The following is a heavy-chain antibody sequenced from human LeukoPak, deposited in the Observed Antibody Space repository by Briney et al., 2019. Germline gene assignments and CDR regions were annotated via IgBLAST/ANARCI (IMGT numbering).Heavy chain of an antibody. CDR1: GGSLSDFY. J-gene: IGHJ5*02. CDR3: VRLAAAGGWFDP. V-gene: IGHV4-34*01. CDR2: INQSGTT. D-gene: IGHD6-13*01. Sequence: SETLSLTCAVYGGSLSDFYWSWIRQSPRKGLEWIGEINQSGTTTHNPSLKNRVTISVDTSKNQFSLKLSSVTAADTAVYYCVRLAAAGGWFDPWGQGTLVTVSS.